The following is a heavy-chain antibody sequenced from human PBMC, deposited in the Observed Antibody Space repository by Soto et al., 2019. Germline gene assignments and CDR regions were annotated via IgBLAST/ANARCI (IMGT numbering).Heavy chain of an antibody. V-gene: IGHV1-46*01. CDR1: GYNFTTYY. CDR2: INPSGGDT. CDR3: ARDLDGGHFFDY. Sequence: QVQLVQSGAEVKKPGASVKVSCNASGYNFTTYYMHWVRQAPGQGLEWMGIINPSGGDTSDPQKFQGRVTMTRDTSTSTVYMELSSLRSEDTAVYYCARDLDGGHFFDYWVQGTLVTVSS. D-gene: IGHD2-15*01. J-gene: IGHJ4*02.